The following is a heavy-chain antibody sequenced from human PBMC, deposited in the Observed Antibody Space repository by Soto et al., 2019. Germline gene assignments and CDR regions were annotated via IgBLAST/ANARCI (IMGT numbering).Heavy chain of an antibody. J-gene: IGHJ4*02. CDR3: ARDWFGADY. Sequence: QVQLVQSGAEVKKPGASVKVSCKASGYTFTSYGISWVRQAPGQGLEWMGWINAYNGNTTYAQNLQARLTMPTDTSTSTAYMQLTSLSSDDTAVKYSARDWFGADYWGPGTLVTVAS. V-gene: IGHV1-18*01. CDR1: GYTFTSYG. CDR2: INAYNGNT. D-gene: IGHD3-16*01.